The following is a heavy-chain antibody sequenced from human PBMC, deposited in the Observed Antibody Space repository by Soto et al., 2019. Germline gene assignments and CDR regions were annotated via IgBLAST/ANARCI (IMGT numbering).Heavy chain of an antibody. Sequence: ASVKVSCKASGYTFTSYAMHWVRQAPGQGLEWMGWINADNGDTKYAQKFQGRVTMTRDTSTTTAYMEVTSLRSDDTALYYCARDDYGGNSFDSWGQGTPVTVSS. D-gene: IGHD4-17*01. CDR1: GYTFTSYA. J-gene: IGHJ4*02. CDR3: ARDDYGGNSFDS. V-gene: IGHV1-3*01. CDR2: INADNGDT.